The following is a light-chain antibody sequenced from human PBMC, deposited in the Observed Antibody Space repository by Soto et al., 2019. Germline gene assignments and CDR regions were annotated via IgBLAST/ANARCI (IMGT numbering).Light chain of an antibody. Sequence: DIVMTQSPLSLPVTPGEPASISCRSSQSLLHSNGYNYLDWYLQKPGQSPQLLIYLGSNRASGVPDRFSGSGSGTDFTLKISRVEAEDVGVYDCMQALQTRGTFGQGTKVEIK. CDR1: QSLLHSNGYNY. CDR2: LGS. V-gene: IGKV2-28*01. J-gene: IGKJ1*01. CDR3: MQALQTRGT.